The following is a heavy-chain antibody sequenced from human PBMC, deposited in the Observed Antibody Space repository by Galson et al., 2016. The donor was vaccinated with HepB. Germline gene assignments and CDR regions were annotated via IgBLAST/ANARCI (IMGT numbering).Heavy chain of an antibody. J-gene: IGHJ4*02. D-gene: IGHD6-6*01. CDR2: VSGSGGTT. V-gene: IGHV3-23*01. CDR1: GFTFRTYA. CDR3: AKDASIVPRPDKKAFDY. Sequence: SLRLSCAASGFTFRTYAMAWVRQAPGKGLEWVSAVSGSGGTTFYADSVKGRFSISRDNSKNTVYLQMNSLRDEDTAVYYWAKDASIVPRPDKKAFDYWGQGTLVTVSA.